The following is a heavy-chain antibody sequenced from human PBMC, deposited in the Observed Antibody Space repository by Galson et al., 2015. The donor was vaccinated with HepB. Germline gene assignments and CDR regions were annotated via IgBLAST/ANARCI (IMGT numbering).Heavy chain of an antibody. CDR3: ARGLVRGSSLGNWFDP. D-gene: IGHD6-13*01. V-gene: IGHV1-69*06. Sequence: SVKVSCKASGGTFSSYAISWVRQAPGQGLEWMGGIIPIFGTANYAQKFQGRVTITADKSTSTAYMELSSLRSEDTAVYYCARGLVRGSSLGNWFDPWGQGTLVTVSS. CDR2: IIPIFGTA. CDR1: GGTFSSYA. J-gene: IGHJ5*02.